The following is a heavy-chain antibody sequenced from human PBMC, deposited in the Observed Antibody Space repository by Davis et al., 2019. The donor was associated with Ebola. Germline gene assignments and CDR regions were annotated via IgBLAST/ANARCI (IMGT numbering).Heavy chain of an antibody. Sequence: PGGSLRLSCAASGFTFSSYWMHWVRQAPGKGLVWVSRINSDGSSTSYADSVKGRFTISRDNAKNTLYLQMNSLRAEDTAVYYCARGSLRYFDWLHHFDYWGQGTLVTVSS. CDR2: INSDGSST. D-gene: IGHD3-9*01. V-gene: IGHV3-74*01. CDR1: GFTFSSYW. J-gene: IGHJ4*02. CDR3: ARGSLRYFDWLHHFDY.